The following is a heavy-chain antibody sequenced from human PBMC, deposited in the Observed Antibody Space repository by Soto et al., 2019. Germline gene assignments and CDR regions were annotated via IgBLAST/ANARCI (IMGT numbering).Heavy chain of an antibody. CDR3: ARSIVGVVIEGHYGLQV. D-gene: IGHD3-3*01. V-gene: IGHV5-51*01. CDR1: GYSFTSYW. Sequence: GESLKISCKGSGYSFTSYWIGWVRQMPGKGLEWMGIIHPGDSDTRYSPSFQGQVTISADKSISTAYLQWSSLKASDTAMYYCARSIVGVVIEGHYGLQVWGQGTTVTVSS. CDR2: IHPGDSDT. J-gene: IGHJ6*02.